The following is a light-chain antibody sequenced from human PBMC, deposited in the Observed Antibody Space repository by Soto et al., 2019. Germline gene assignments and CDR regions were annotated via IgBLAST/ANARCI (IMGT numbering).Light chain of an antibody. CDR2: SNN. CDR1: SCNIGSNT. Sequence: QSVLTQPPSASGTPGQRVTISCSGSSCNIGSNTVNWYQQLPGPAPKLLLYSNNHPPSGVPDRFSGSKSGTSDSLAISGLQSEDEADYYCAAWDDSLNGYVFGTGTKVTVL. CDR3: AAWDDSLNGYV. J-gene: IGLJ1*01. V-gene: IGLV1-44*01.